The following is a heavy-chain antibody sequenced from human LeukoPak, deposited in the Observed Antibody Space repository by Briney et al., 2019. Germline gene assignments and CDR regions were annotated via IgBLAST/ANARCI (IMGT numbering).Heavy chain of an antibody. CDR2: INAGNGNT. V-gene: IGHV1-3*01. CDR3: ARVPLYDSSGYYYPQ. Sequence: ASVKVSCKTSGYTFTSYGMHWVRQAPGQSPEWMGWINAGNGNTKYSQKFQDRVTITRDTSASTAYVELSSLRFEDTAVYYCARVPLYDSSGYYYPQWGQGTLVTVSS. CDR1: GYTFTSYG. J-gene: IGHJ1*01. D-gene: IGHD3-22*01.